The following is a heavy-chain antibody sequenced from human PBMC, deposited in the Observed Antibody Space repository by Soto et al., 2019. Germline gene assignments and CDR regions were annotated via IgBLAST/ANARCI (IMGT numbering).Heavy chain of an antibody. Sequence: PGGSLRLSCAASGFTFSSFGMHWVRQVPDKGLEWVATIWYDGSNEFYADSVKGRFTISKDNSKNTLYLQMNSLRAEDTAVYYCARPRTVTPPTPYAPFDIWGQGTMVTVS. CDR2: IWYDGSNE. CDR3: ARPRTVTPPTPYAPFDI. J-gene: IGHJ3*02. V-gene: IGHV3-33*01. D-gene: IGHD4-4*01. CDR1: GFTFSSFG.